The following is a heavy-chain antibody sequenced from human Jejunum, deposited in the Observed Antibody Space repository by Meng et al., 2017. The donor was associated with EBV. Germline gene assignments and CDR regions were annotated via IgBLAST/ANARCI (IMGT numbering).Heavy chain of an antibody. CDR3: ARGNAYNVPSFDY. D-gene: IGHD5-24*01. CDR2: IWHGGNT. Sequence: EPGTGLVTPSGTLSLPCACSGAATPGTIWWSWVRQPPGKGLDWIAEIWHGGNTNNIPALKSRVTISVDKSNNQFSLKLASVTAADTAVYFCARGNAYNVPSFDYWGQGTLVTVSS. V-gene: IGHV4-4*02. CDR1: GAATPGTIW. J-gene: IGHJ4*02.